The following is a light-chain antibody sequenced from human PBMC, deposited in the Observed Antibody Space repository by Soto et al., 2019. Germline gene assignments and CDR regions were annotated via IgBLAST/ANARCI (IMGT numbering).Light chain of an antibody. V-gene: IGLV1-51*01. CDR1: SSNIGNNF. J-gene: IGLJ2*01. Sequence: QSVLTQPPSVSAAPGQEVTISCSGSSSNIGNNFVSWYQHLPGTAPKLLIYDNNKRPSGIPDRFSGTKSGTSATLGITGLQTGDEAHYYCATWDSSLIAGVFGGGTQVTVL. CDR2: DNN. CDR3: ATWDSSLIAGV.